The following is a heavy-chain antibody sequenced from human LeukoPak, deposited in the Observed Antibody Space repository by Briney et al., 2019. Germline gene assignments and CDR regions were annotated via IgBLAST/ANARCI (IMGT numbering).Heavy chain of an antibody. D-gene: IGHD3-10*01. CDR1: DDSITMYY. CDR3: ARKHRTYYYGSGSYYPLYYFDY. CDR2: VDHTGST. J-gene: IGHJ4*02. Sequence: SETLSLTCTVSDDSITMYYWTWIRQPPGKGLEWIGYVDHTGSTKFNPSLKSRVTISGDTSENQFSLRLISVTAADMAVYYCARKHRTYYYGSGSYYPLYYFDYWGQGTLVTVSS. V-gene: IGHV4-59*12.